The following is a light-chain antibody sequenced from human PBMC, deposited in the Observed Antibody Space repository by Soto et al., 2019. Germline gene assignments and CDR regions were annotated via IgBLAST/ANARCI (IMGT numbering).Light chain of an antibody. CDR1: SSDIGAYDY. CDR3: FSFTTTRTHV. Sequence: ALTQPASLSGSPGQSITISCTGTSSDIGAYDYVSWFQQHPGKAPKLMISEVNNRPSGVSNRFSGSKSGNTAYLTISGLQVEDEAEYFCFSFTTTRTHVFGTGTKVT. CDR2: EVN. J-gene: IGLJ1*01. V-gene: IGLV2-14*01.